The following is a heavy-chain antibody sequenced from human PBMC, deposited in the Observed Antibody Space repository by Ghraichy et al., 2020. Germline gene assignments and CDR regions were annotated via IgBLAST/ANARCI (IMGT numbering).Heavy chain of an antibody. CDR1: GFIFSNYS. D-gene: IGHD5-24*01. Sequence: GGSLRLSCAASGFIFSNYSMSWVRQTPAKGLEWVANINQDGSDKNYVDSVKGRFTITRDIAKNSLYLQMNNLRDDDTAVYYCARGRWLQIDWGQGTLVTVSS. V-gene: IGHV3-7*03. CDR2: INQDGSDK. J-gene: IGHJ4*02. CDR3: ARGRWLQID.